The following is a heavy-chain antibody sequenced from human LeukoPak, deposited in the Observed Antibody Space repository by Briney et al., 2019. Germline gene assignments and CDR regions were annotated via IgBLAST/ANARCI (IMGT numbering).Heavy chain of an antibody. V-gene: IGHV1-18*01. CDR1: GYTFTSYG. D-gene: IGHD2-15*01. CDR2: ISAYNGNT. CDR3: ARVVDSPFCSGGSCYSGYYYYMDV. Sequence: ASVKVSCKASGYTFTSYGISWVRQAPGQGLEWVGWISAYNGNTNYAQKLQGRVTMTTDTSTSTAYMELRSLRSDDTAVYYCARVVDSPFCSGGSCYSGYYYYMDVWGKGTTVTVSS. J-gene: IGHJ6*03.